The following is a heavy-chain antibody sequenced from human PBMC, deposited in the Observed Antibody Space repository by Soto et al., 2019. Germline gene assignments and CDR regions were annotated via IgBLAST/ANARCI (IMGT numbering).Heavy chain of an antibody. CDR2: ISYDGSNK. J-gene: IGHJ6*02. CDR3: AKSSPAGMGYYGMDV. Sequence: GGSLRLSCAASGFTFSSYGMHWVRQAPGKGLEWVAVISYDGSNKYYADSVKGRFTISRDNSKNTLYLQMNSLRAEDTAVYYCAKSSPAGMGYYGMDVWGQGTTVTVSS. D-gene: IGHD2-2*01. V-gene: IGHV3-30*18. CDR1: GFTFSSYG.